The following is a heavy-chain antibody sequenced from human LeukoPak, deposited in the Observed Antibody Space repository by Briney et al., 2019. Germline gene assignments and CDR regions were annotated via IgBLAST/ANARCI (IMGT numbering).Heavy chain of an antibody. V-gene: IGHV5-51*01. D-gene: IGHD6-19*01. CDR2: IYPGDSDT. CDR1: GYTFTNYW. Sequence: KYGESLKISCKGSGYTFTNYWIGWVRQMPGKGLEWMAIIYPGDSDTTYSPSFQGQVTISADKSISTAYLQWRSLKASDSAIYYCARGGKISQWFNSDFNYWGQGTLVTVSS. J-gene: IGHJ4*02. CDR3: ARGGKISQWFNSDFNY.